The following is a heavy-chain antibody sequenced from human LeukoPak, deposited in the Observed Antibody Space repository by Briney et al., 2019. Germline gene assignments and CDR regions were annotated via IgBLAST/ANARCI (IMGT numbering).Heavy chain of an antibody. D-gene: IGHD3-10*01. Sequence: GGSLRLSCAASGFTFSSYWMSWVRQAPGKGLEWVANIKQDGSEKYYVDSVKGRFTISRDNAKNSLYLQMNSLRAEDAAVYYCARRSGITMVRGVIDYWDQGTLVTVSS. CDR3: ARRSGITMVRGVIDY. CDR1: GFTFSSYW. J-gene: IGHJ4*02. V-gene: IGHV3-7*01. CDR2: IKQDGSEK.